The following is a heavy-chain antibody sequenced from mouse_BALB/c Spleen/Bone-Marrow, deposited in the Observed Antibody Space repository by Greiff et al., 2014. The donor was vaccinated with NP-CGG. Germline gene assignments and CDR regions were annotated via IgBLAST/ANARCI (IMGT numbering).Heavy chain of an antibody. CDR3: AQGYDWAMDY. J-gene: IGHJ4*01. CDR1: GFNIKDTY. CDR2: IDPANGNT. D-gene: IGHD2-14*01. V-gene: IGHV14-3*02. Sequence: VQLKESGAELVKPGASVKLSCTASGFNIKDTYMHWVKQRPEQGLEWIGRIDPANGNTKYDPKFQRKATITADTSSNTAYLQLNSLTSEDTAVYYCAQGYDWAMDYWGQGTSVTVSS.